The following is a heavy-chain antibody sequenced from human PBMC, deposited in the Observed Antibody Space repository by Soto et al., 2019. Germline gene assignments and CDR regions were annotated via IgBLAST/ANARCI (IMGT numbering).Heavy chain of an antibody. CDR3: AITLPKQQLLRGAFDH. J-gene: IGHJ4*02. D-gene: IGHD6-13*01. CDR2: SIPVFGTA. V-gene: IGHV1-69*01. CDR1: GGTCRNYA. Sequence: QVQLVQSGAEVKKPGSSVKLSCKTSGGTCRNYAINWVRQAPGQGLEWLGGSIPVFGTANYAQTFQGRFTITADESTSTAYMELSSLRSEDTAVYYCAITLPKQQLLRGAFDHWCQGTLVTVAS.